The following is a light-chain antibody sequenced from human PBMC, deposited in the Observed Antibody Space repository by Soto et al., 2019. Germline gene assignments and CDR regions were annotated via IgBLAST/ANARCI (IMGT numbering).Light chain of an antibody. J-gene: IGLJ1*01. CDR3: CSYAGSSTLYV. V-gene: IGLV2-23*02. CDR2: EVS. CDR1: SSDVGSYNL. Sequence: QSVLTQPASGSGSPGQSITISCPGTSSDVGSYNLVSWYQQHPGKAPKLMIYEVSKRPSGVSNRFSGSKSGNTASLTISGLQAEDEADYYCCSYAGSSTLYVFGTGTKVTVL.